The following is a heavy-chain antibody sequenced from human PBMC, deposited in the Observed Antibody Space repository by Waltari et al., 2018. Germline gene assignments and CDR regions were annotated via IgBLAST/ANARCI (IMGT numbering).Heavy chain of an antibody. Sequence: QVQLQQWGAGLLKPSETLSLTCAVYGGSFSAYYWSWIRQPPGKGVEGIGEINHSGSTNYNPSLKSRVTISVDTSKNQFSLKLSSVTAADTAVYYCARRMAGEKVATLMGYAFDIWGQGTMVTVSS. CDR1: GGSFSAYY. J-gene: IGHJ3*02. CDR2: INHSGST. V-gene: IGHV4-34*01. CDR3: ARRMAGEKVATLMGYAFDI. D-gene: IGHD5-12*01.